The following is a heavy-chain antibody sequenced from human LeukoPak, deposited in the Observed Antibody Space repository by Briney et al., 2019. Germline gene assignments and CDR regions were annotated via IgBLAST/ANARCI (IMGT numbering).Heavy chain of an antibody. D-gene: IGHD2-15*01. CDR1: GYTFTSYG. J-gene: IGHJ6*02. V-gene: IGHV1-18*01. CDR3: ARDSGYCSGGSCYWYYHYYGMDV. CDR2: ISAYNGNT. Sequence: GSSVKVSCKASGYTFTSYGISWVRQAPGQGLEWMGWISAYNGNTNYAQKLQGRVTMTTDTSTSTAYMELRSLRSDDTAVYYCARDSGYCSGGSCYWYYHYYGMDVWGQGTTVTVSS.